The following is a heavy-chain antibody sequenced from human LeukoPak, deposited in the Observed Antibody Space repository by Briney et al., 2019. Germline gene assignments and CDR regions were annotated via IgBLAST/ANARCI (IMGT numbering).Heavy chain of an antibody. V-gene: IGHV1-2*02. CDR2: INPNSGDT. Sequence: ASVKVSCMASGYTFTDYYMHWVRQTPGQGLELMGWINPNSGDTNYAQKFQGRVTMTRDTSISTAYMELSRLRSDDKAVYYCARAEVRYWNQGGKNWFDPWGQGTLVTVSS. CDR3: ARAEVRYWNQGGKNWFDP. CDR1: GYTFTDYY. D-gene: IGHD1-1*01. J-gene: IGHJ5*02.